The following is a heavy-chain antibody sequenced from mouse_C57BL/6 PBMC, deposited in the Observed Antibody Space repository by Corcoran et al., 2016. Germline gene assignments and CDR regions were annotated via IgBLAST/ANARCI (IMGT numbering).Heavy chain of an antibody. V-gene: IGHV1-18*01. CDR3: ARGLWLRRAYWYFDV. J-gene: IGHJ1*03. D-gene: IGHD2-2*01. Sequence: EVQLQQSGPELVKPGASVKIPCKASGYTFTDYNMDWVKQSHGKSLEWIGDINPNNGGTIYNQKFKGKATLTVDKSSSTAYMELRSLTSEDTAVYYCARGLWLRRAYWYFDVWGTGTTVTVSS. CDR1: GYTFTDYN. CDR2: INPNNGGT.